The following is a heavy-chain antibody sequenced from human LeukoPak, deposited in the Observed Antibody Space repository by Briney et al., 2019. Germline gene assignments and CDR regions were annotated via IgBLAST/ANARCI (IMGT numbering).Heavy chain of an antibody. CDR2: ISSSSSYI. V-gene: IGHV3-21*01. Sequence: GGSLRLSCAASGFTFSSYSMNWVRQALGKGLEWVSSISSSSSYIYYADSVKGRFTISRDNAKNSLYLQMNSLRAEDTAVYYCARDEDCSGGSCYGQPYLDYWGQGTLVTVSS. D-gene: IGHD2-15*01. J-gene: IGHJ4*02. CDR3: ARDEDCSGGSCYGQPYLDY. CDR1: GFTFSSYS.